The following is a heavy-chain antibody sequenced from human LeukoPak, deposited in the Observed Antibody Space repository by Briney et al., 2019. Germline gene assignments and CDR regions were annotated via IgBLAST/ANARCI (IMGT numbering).Heavy chain of an antibody. J-gene: IGHJ4*02. CDR3: ARGRGSGYSYGYFDY. CDR2: INPNSGGT. CDR1: GYTFTGYY. V-gene: IGHV1-2*02. Sequence: ASVKVSCKASGYTFTGYYMHWVRQAPGQGLEWMGWINPNSGGTNYAQKFQGRVTMTRDTSISTAYMELSRLRSDDTAVYYCARGRGSGYSYGYFDYWGQGTLVTVSS. D-gene: IGHD5-18*01.